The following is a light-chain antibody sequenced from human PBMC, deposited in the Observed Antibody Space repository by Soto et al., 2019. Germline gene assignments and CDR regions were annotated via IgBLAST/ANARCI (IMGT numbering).Light chain of an antibody. CDR1: SSDVGGYNY. J-gene: IGLJ1*01. CDR2: EVS. Sequence: QSVLTQPASVSGSPGQSITISCTGSSSDVGGYNYVYWYQQHPGKAPKLMIYEVSNRPSGISNLCSGSKSGNTASQTISGLQAEDEADYYCISYTGRSTYVCGNGPKV. CDR3: ISYTGRSTYV. V-gene: IGLV2-14*01.